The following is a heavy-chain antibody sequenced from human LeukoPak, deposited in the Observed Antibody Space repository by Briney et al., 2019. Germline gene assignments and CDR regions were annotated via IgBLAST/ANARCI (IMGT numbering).Heavy chain of an antibody. CDR3: ARVYCSGGSCYSWTGEGPYFDY. J-gene: IGHJ4*02. CDR1: GGTFSSYA. CDR2: IIPIFGTA. V-gene: IGHV1-69*13. Sequence: GASVKVSCKASGGTFSSYAISWVRQAPGQGLEWMGGIIPIFGTANYAQKFQGRVTITADESTSTAYMELSSLRSEDTAVYYCARVYCSGGSCYSWTGEGPYFDYWGQGTLVTVSS. D-gene: IGHD2-15*01.